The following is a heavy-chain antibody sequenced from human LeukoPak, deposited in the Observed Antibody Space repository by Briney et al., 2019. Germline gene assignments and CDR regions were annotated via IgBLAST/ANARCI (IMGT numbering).Heavy chain of an antibody. J-gene: IGHJ4*02. Sequence: GESLKISCKGSGYSFTTHWIAWVREMPGRGLEWMGIISPDDSEIRYSPSFRGQVTISADKSTSTAYLQWSRLKASDTAIYYCARHEGSGSYYSYWGQGTLVTVSS. CDR3: ARHEGSGSYYSY. CDR1: GYSFTTHW. D-gene: IGHD1-26*01. V-gene: IGHV5-51*01. CDR2: ISPDDSEI.